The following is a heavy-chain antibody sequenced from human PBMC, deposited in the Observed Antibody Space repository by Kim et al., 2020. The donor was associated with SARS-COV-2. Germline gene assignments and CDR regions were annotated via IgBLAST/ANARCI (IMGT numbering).Heavy chain of an antibody. Sequence: GGSLRLSCSASGFVFSGYLMHWVRQGPGKRLEYVSSISGDGDSTYHADSVKGRFTISRDNSNNMLYLQMNSLRPEDTAVYFCVKDGYCGPTTCFRHF. D-gene: IGHD2-2*01. V-gene: IGHV3-64D*06. J-gene: IGHJ4*01. CDR2: ISGDGDST. CDR1: GFVFSGYL. CDR3: VKDGYCGPTTCFRHF.